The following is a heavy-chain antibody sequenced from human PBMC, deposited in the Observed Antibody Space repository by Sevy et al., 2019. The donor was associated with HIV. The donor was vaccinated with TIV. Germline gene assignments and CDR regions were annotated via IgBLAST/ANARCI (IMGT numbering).Heavy chain of an antibody. V-gene: IGHV4-4*02. Sequence: SETLSLSCAVSGGSISSGNWWSWVRQPPGKGLEWIAEIYHSETTNYNPSLKSRVTISVDKSKNQVSLKLSFVTAADTAVYYCARGHGDYVDYWGQGILVTVSS. J-gene: IGHJ4*02. CDR2: IYHSETT. CDR3: ARGHGDYVDY. CDR1: GGSISSGNW. D-gene: IGHD4-17*01.